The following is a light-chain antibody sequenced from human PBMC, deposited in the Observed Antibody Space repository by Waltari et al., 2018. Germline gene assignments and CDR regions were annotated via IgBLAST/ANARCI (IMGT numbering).Light chain of an antibody. Sequence: ISCTGTSSDVGGYNYVSWYQQHPGKAPKLMIYDVSNRPSGVSNRFSGSKSGNTASLNISGLQAEDEADYYCSSYTSSTVVFGGGTKLTVL. J-gene: IGLJ2*01. CDR1: SSDVGGYNY. CDR3: SSYTSSTVV. V-gene: IGLV2-14*03. CDR2: DVS.